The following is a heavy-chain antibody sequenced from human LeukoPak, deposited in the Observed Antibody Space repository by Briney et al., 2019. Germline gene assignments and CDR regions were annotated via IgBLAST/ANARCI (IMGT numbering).Heavy chain of an antibody. D-gene: IGHD1-26*01. CDR3: GKDKSGGGSYGYFDY. CDR2: ISYDGSNK. V-gene: IGHV3-30*18. J-gene: IGHJ4*02. CDR1: GFTFSSYD. Sequence: GGSLRLSCAASGFTFSSYDMHWVRQAPGKGLEWVTVISYDGSNKYYGDSVKGRFTISRDNSKNTLYLQMNSLRAEDTAVYYCGKDKSGGGSYGYFDYWGQGTLVTVSS.